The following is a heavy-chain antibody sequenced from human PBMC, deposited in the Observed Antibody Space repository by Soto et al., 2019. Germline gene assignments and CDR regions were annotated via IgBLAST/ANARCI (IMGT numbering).Heavy chain of an antibody. J-gene: IGHJ6*02. D-gene: IGHD3-10*01. V-gene: IGHV5-10-1*01. Sequence: GESLKISCKGSGYSFTSYWISWVCQMPGKGLEWMERIDPSDSYTNYSPSFQGHVTISADKSISTAYLQWSSLKASDTAMYYCARQREFGSMVRGVTPPRYYYGMDVWGQGTTVTVSS. CDR3: ARQREFGSMVRGVTPPRYYYGMDV. CDR2: IDPSDSYT. CDR1: GYSFTSYW.